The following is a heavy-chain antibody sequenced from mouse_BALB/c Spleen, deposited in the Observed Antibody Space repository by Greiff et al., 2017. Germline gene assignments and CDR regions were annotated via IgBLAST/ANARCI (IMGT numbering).Heavy chain of an antibody. D-gene: IGHD4-1*01. CDR1: GFTFNTYA. CDR2: IRSKSNNYAT. J-gene: IGHJ2*01. CDR3: VRHGAGTD. Sequence: DVKLVESGGGLVQPKGSLKLSCAASGFTFNTYAMNWVRQAPGKGLEWVARIRSKSNNYATYYADSVKDRFTISRDDSQSMLYLQMNNLKTEDTAMYYCVRHGAGTDWGQGTTLTVSS. V-gene: IGHV10-1*02.